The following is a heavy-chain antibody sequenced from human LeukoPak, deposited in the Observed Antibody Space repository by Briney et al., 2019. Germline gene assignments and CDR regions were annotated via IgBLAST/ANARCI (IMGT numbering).Heavy chain of an antibody. D-gene: IGHD6-19*01. CDR3: AKDQKSSGWPGYYFDY. CDR2: ISGSGGST. V-gene: IGHV3-23*01. Sequence: GGSLRLSCAASGFTFSSYAMSWVRQAPGKGLEWASAISGSGGSTYYADSVKGRFTISRDNSKNTLYLQMNSLRAEDTAVYYCAKDQKSSGWPGYYFDYWGQGTLVTVSS. CDR1: GFTFSSYA. J-gene: IGHJ4*02.